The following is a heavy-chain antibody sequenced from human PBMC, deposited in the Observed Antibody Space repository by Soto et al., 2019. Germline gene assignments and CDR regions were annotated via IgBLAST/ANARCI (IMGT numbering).Heavy chain of an antibody. J-gene: IGHJ4*02. CDR2: ISFDGSNK. V-gene: IGHV3-30*03. Sequence: QVQLVESGGGVVQPGRSLRLSCAASGFSFSNYGMHWARQAPGKGLEWVAGISFDGSNKYHADSVKGRFTISRDNSKNALYLQMNSLSTEDTAVYYCAGGWYCLDYCGQGTLVTVSS. CDR1: GFSFSNYG. CDR3: AGGWYCLDY. D-gene: IGHD6-19*01.